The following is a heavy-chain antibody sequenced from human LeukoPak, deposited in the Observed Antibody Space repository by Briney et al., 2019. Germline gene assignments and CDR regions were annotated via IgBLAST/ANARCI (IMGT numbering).Heavy chain of an antibody. V-gene: IGHV3-66*01. D-gene: IGHD6-13*01. CDR1: GFTVSRNY. Sequence: GGSLRLSCAASGFTVSRNYMSWVRQAPGKGLEWVSVIYSGGRTYYADSVKGRFTISRDNSKNTLYLQMNCLRAEETAVYYCARAGPSSSWHQFDYWGQGTLVTVSS. CDR3: ARAGPSSSWHQFDY. J-gene: IGHJ4*02. CDR2: IYSGGRT.